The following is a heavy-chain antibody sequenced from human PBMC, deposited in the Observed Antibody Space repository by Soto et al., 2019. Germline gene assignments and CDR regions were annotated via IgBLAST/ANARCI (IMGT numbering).Heavy chain of an antibody. D-gene: IGHD6-13*01. J-gene: IGHJ5*02. V-gene: IGHV4-31*03. CDR1: GGSMSNAVYD. Sequence: TLSLTCTVSGGSMSNAVYDWNWIRQLPGKGLQWIGYISDTGSTYYTPSLQSRVTISVDTSRNQFYLKVYYVTAADTAIYYCATPPSRAAAPDGDCFDPWGQGTLVTFS. CDR3: ATPPSRAAAPDGDCFDP. CDR2: ISDTGST.